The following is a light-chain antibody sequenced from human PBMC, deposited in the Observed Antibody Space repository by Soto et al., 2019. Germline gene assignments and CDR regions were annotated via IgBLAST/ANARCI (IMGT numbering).Light chain of an antibody. CDR1: SSNIGAGYD. V-gene: IGLV1-40*01. CDR3: QSYDSSLRGSVV. Sequence: QSVLTQPPSVSGAPGQRVTISCTGSSSNIGAGYDIHWYQQFPGTAPKVLIYENSKRPSGVPDRFSGSKSGTSAYLAITGLQAEDEADYYCQSYDSSLRGSVVFGGGTKLTVL. CDR2: ENS. J-gene: IGLJ2*01.